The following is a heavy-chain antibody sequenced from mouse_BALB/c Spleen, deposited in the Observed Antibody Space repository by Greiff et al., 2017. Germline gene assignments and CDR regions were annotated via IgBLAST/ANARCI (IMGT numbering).Heavy chain of an antibody. Sequence: VQLQQSGTVLARPGASVKMSCKASGYTFTSYWMHWVKQRPGQGLEWIGAIYPGNSDTSYNQKFKGKAKLTAVTSTSTAYMELSSLTNEDSAVYYCTGGMVLYYYAMDYWGQGTSVTVSS. CDR2: IYPGNSDT. V-gene: IGHV1-5*01. J-gene: IGHJ4*01. CDR3: TGGMVLYYYAMDY. D-gene: IGHD2-3*01. CDR1: GYTFTSYW.